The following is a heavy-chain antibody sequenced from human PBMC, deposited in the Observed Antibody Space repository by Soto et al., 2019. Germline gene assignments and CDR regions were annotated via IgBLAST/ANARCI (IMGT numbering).Heavy chain of an antibody. V-gene: IGHV5-51*01. CDR1: GYSFTSYW. CDR3: ARQVPWRGGPTVTTFAYYYYYMDV. D-gene: IGHD4-17*01. CDR2: IYPGDSDT. Sequence: GESLKISCKGSGYSFTSYWIGWVRQMPGKGLEWMGIIYPGDSDTRYSPSFQGQVTISADKSTSTAYLQWSSLKASDTAMYYCARQVPWRGGPTVTTFAYYYYYMDVWGKGTTVTVSS. J-gene: IGHJ6*03.